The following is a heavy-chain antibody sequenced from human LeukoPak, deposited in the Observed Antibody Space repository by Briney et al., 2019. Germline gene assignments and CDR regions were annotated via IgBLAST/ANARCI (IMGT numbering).Heavy chain of an antibody. CDR3: AREQTYYVSGSYYNVLDY. D-gene: IGHD3-10*01. Sequence: PGRSLRLSCAASGFTLSYYGMHWVRQAPGKGLEWVSTISSTSDYTYYADSVKGRFTISRDSAKNSLYLQMNSLRAEDTAVYFRAREQTYYVSGSYYNVLDYWGQGTLVTVSS. V-gene: IGHV3-21*01. J-gene: IGHJ4*02. CDR2: ISSTSDYT. CDR1: GFTLSYYG.